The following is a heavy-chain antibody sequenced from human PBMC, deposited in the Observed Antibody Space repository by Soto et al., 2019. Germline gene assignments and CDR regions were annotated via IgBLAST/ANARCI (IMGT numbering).Heavy chain of an antibody. J-gene: IGHJ4*02. CDR3: ARVYYYDSSGYYPDPYYFDY. D-gene: IGHD3-22*01. CDR1: GYSFTSYW. CDR2: IYPGDSDT. Sequence: PGESLKISCKGSGYSFTSYWIGWVRQMPGKGLEWMGIIYPGDSDTRYSPSFQGQATISADKSISTAYLQWSSLKASDTAMYYCARVYYYDSSGYYPDPYYFDYWGQGTLVTVSS. V-gene: IGHV5-51*01.